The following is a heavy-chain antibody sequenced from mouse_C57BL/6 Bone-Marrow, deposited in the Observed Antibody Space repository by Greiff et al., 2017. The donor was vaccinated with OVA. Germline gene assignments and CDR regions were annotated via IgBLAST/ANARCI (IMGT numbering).Heavy chain of an antibody. CDR3: ARKSTFDY. Sequence: EVKLVESGGDLVKPGGSLKLSCAASGFTFSSYGMSWVRQTPDKRLEWVATISSGGSYTYYPDSVKGRITISRDNAKNTLYLQMSSLKSEDTAMYYCARKSTFDYWGQGTTLTVSS. J-gene: IGHJ2*01. D-gene: IGHD2-1*01. CDR2: ISSGGSYT. CDR1: GFTFSSYG. V-gene: IGHV5-6*01.